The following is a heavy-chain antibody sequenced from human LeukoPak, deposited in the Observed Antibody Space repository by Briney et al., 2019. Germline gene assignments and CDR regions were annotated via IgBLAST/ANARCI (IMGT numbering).Heavy chain of an antibody. CDR1: GFTFDDYA. CDR2: ISWNSGSI. D-gene: IGHD4-11*01. V-gene: IGHV3-9*01. Sequence: GRSLRLSCAASGFTFDDYAMHWVRQAPGKGLEWVSGISWNSGSIGYADSVKGRFTISRDNAKNSLYLQMNSLRAEDTALYYCAKGDYRNWYFDLWGRGTLVTVSS. CDR3: AKGDYRNWYFDL. J-gene: IGHJ2*01.